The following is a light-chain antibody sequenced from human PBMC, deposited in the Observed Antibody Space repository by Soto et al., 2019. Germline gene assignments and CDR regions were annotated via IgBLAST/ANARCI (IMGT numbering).Light chain of an antibody. V-gene: IGKV3-11*01. CDR2: DAS. CDR1: QSVSSY. J-gene: IGKJ3*01. CDR3: QQRSNLLFT. Sequence: EIVLTQSPATLSLSPGERATLSCRASQSVSSYLAWYQQKPGQAPRLLIYDASNRATGIPARFSGSGSGTDFTLTISSLAPEDFAVYYCQQRSNLLFTFGPGTKVDIK.